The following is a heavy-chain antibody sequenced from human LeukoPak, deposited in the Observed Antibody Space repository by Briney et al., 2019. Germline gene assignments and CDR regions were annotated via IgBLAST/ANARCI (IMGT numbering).Heavy chain of an antibody. V-gene: IGHV3-48*03. CDR3: ASYGPASL. Sequence: GGSLRLSCAASGFNFSSFEMNWVRQAPGKGLEWISYISSSGTTISYAESVKGRFTISRDNAKSSLFLQMDTLRAEDTAVYYCASYGPASLWGQGTLVTVSS. D-gene: IGHD3-10*01. J-gene: IGHJ4*02. CDR1: GFNFSSFE. CDR2: ISSSGTTI.